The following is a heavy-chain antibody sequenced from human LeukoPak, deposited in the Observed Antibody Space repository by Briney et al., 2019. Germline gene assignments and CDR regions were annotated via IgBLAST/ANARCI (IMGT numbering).Heavy chain of an antibody. CDR1: GFTFGDYA. CDR3: TTYYDILTGYYTIDY. CDR2: IRSKAYGGTT. J-gene: IGHJ4*02. V-gene: IGHV3-49*04. D-gene: IGHD3-9*01. Sequence: GGSLRLSCTASGFTFGDYAMSWVRQAPGKGLEWVGFIRSKAYGGTTEYDASVKGRFTISRDDSKSIAYLQMNSQKTEDTAVYYCTTYYDILTGYYTIDYWGQGTLVTVSS.